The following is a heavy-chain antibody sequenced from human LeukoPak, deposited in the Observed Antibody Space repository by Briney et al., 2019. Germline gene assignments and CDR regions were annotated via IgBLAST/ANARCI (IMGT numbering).Heavy chain of an antibody. V-gene: IGHV4-31*03. CDR3: ARVYDFWSGYYSFDY. CDR2: IYYSGST. J-gene: IGHJ4*02. D-gene: IGHD3-3*01. CDR1: GGSISSGGYY. Sequence: PQTLSLTCTVSGGSISSGGYYWSWIRQHPGKGLEWIGYIYYSGSTYYNPSLKSRVTISVDTSKNQFSLKLSSVTAADTAVYYCARVYDFWSGYYSFDYWGQGTLVTVSS.